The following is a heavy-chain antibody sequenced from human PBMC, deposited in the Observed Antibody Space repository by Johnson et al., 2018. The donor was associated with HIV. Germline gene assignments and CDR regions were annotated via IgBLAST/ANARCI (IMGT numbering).Heavy chain of an antibody. J-gene: IGHJ3*02. CDR2: ISYDGSNK. CDR1: GFTFSSYA. Sequence: QVQLVESGGGVVQPGRSLRLSCAASGFTFSSYAMHWVRQAPGKGLEWVAGISYDGSNKYYADSVKGRFTISRDNSKNTLYLQLNSLRAEDTSVVYCARVGSSWRRDGAFDIWGQGTMVTVSS. D-gene: IGHD6-13*01. CDR3: ARVGSSWRRDGAFDI. V-gene: IGHV3-30-3*01.